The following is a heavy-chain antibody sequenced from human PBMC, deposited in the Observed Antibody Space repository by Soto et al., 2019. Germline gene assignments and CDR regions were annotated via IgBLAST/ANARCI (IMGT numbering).Heavy chain of an antibody. CDR1: GFTFSYYY. D-gene: IGHD3-3*01. V-gene: IGHV3-11*01. CDR3: ARHGVRWHFDY. J-gene: IGHJ4*02. CDR2: ISSGGSTI. Sequence: LRLSCAASGFTFSYYYMSWIRQAPGKGLEWVSYISSGGSTIYYADSVKGRFTISRDNAKNSLYLQMNSLRAEDTAVYYCARHGVRWHFDYWGQGTLVTVSS.